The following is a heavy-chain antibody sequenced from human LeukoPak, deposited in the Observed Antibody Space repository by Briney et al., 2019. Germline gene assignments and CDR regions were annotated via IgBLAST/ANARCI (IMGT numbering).Heavy chain of an antibody. CDR2: FDPEDGET. CDR1: GYTLTELS. CDR3: ARAALPQDYDFWSGFY. Sequence: ASVKVSCKVSGYTLTELSMHWVRQAPGKGLEWMGGFDPEDGETIYAQKFQGRVTMTEDTSTDTAYMELSSLRSEDTAVYYCARAALPQDYDFWSGFYWGQGTLVTVSS. D-gene: IGHD3-3*01. V-gene: IGHV1-24*01. J-gene: IGHJ4*02.